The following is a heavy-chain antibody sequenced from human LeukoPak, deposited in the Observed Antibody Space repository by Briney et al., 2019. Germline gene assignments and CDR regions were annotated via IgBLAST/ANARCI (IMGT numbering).Heavy chain of an antibody. D-gene: IGHD3-10*01. Sequence: ASVKVSCKASGYTFTSYGISWVRQAPGQGLEWMGWISAYNGNTKYSQKFQGRVTITRDTSASTAYMELSSLRSDDTAVYYCARHAKEGRDYWGQGTLVTVSS. CDR1: GYTFTSYG. J-gene: IGHJ4*02. V-gene: IGHV1-18*01. CDR3: ARHAKEGRDY. CDR2: ISAYNGNT.